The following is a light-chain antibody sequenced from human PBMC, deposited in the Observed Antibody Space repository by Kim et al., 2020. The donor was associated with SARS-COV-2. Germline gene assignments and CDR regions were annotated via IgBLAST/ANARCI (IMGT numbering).Light chain of an antibody. Sequence: ASVGDRVTITCRTNQSIYSYLAWYQQKPGNVPKILIYKASTLESGVPSRFSGSESGTEFTLTISSLQPDDFATYYSQQFYTYPITFGQGTRLEIK. V-gene: IGKV1-5*03. J-gene: IGKJ5*01. CDR3: QQFYTYPIT. CDR1: QSIYSY. CDR2: KAS.